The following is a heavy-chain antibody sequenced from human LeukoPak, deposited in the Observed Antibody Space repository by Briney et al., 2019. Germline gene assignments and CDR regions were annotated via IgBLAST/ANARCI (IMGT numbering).Heavy chain of an antibody. J-gene: IGHJ3*02. CDR3: ARDGDYYDSSGYYRAFDI. CDR2: IWYDGSNK. V-gene: IGHV3-33*01. Sequence: DPGGSLRLSCAASGFTFSSYGMHWVRQAPGKGLEWVAVIWYDGSNKYYADSVKGRFTIPRDNSKNTLYLQMNSLRAEDTAVYYCARDGDYYDSSGYYRAFDIWGQGTMVTVSS. CDR1: GFTFSSYG. D-gene: IGHD3-22*01.